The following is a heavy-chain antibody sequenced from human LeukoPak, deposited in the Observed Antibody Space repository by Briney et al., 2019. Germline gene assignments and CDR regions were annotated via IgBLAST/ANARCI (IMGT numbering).Heavy chain of an antibody. V-gene: IGHV1-18*01. J-gene: IGHJ6*02. Sequence: VASVKVSCKASGYTFTIYGVSWVRQAPGQGLEWMGWISPYNDNPDYAQKLQGRVTMTTDTSTSTAYMELRSLTSDDTAVYYCARVVAAAPVHYGMDVWGQGTPVTVSS. D-gene: IGHD2-2*01. CDR2: ISPYNDNP. CDR1: GYTFTIYG. CDR3: ARVVAAAPVHYGMDV.